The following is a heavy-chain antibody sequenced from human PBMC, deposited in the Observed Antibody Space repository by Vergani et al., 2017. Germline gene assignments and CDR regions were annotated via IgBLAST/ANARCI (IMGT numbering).Heavy chain of an antibody. CDR3: AKDMDAGGVQGYYYYGMAV. D-gene: IGHD1-1*01. J-gene: IGHJ6*04. V-gene: IGHV3-43*01. Sequence: EVQLVESGGVVVQPGGSLRLSCAASGFTFDDYTMPWVRQAPGKGLEWVSLISWDGGSTYYADSVKGRFTIPGDNSKNSLYLRINSLRAEDTALYYCAKDMDAGGVQGYYYYGMAVWGEGTTVTVSS. CDR2: ISWDGGST. CDR1: GFTFDDYT.